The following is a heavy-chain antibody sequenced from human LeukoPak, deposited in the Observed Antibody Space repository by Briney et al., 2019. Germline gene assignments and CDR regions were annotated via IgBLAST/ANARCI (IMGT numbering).Heavy chain of an antibody. CDR3: ARDSGGGYCGGDCGFDY. J-gene: IGHJ4*02. CDR1: GFTVSSNY. Sequence: GGSLRLSCAASGFTVSSNYMSWVRQAPGKGLEWVSVIYSGGSTYYADSVKGRFTISRDNSKNTLYLQMNGLRAEDTAVYYCARDSGGGYCGGDCGFDYWGQGTLVTVSS. CDR2: IYSGGST. V-gene: IGHV3-66*01. D-gene: IGHD2-21*02.